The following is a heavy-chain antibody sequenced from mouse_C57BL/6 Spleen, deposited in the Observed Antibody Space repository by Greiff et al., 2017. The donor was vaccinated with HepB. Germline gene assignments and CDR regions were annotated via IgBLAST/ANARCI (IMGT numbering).Heavy chain of an antibody. D-gene: IGHD2-4*01. CDR1: GYTFTSYW. CDR2: IHPNSGST. V-gene: IGHV1-64*01. J-gene: IGHJ3*01. CDR3: ARSGIYYDYYWFAY. Sequence: QVQLQQPGAELVKPGASVKLSCKASGYTFTSYWMHWVKQRPGQGLEWIGMIHPNSGSTNYNEKFKSKATLTVDKSSSTAYMQLSSLTSEDSAVYYCARSGIYYDYYWFAYWGQGTLVTVSA.